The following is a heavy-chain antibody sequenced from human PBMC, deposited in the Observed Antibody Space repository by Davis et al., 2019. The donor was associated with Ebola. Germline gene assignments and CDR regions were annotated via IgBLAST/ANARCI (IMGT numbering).Heavy chain of an antibody. Sequence: GGSLRLSFAAPGFTFSSYWMSWGRQAPGKGLEWVANIKQDGSEKYYVDSVKGRFTISRDNAKNSLYLQMNSLRAEDTAVYYCARDPSSGWYGSVFYEYYFDYWGQGTLVTVSS. CDR2: IKQDGSEK. J-gene: IGHJ4*02. CDR3: ARDPSSGWYGSVFYEYYFDY. D-gene: IGHD6-19*01. CDR1: GFTFSSYW. V-gene: IGHV3-7*01.